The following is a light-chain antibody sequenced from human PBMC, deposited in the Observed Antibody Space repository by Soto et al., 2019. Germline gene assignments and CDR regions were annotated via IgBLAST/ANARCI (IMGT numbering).Light chain of an antibody. Sequence: EIVLTQSPATLSLSPGERATLSCRASQSVSSYLAWYQQKPGQAPRLLIYDASNTATGIPARFSGSGSGTDFTLTISSLEPEDFVVYYCQQRSNWPPRFTYGPGTKVDSK. J-gene: IGKJ3*01. CDR2: DAS. CDR1: QSVSSY. CDR3: QQRSNWPPRFT. V-gene: IGKV3-11*01.